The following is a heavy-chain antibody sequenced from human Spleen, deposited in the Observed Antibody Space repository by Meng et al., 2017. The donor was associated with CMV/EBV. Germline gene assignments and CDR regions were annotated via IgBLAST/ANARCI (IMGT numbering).Heavy chain of an antibody. CDR2: IYYSGRT. CDR3: ARDLGDDHPNYGMDV. CDR1: GGSISSYY. V-gene: IGHV4-59*01. Sequence: SETLSLTCTVSGGSISSYYWSWIRQPPGKGLEWIGYIYYSGRTNYSPSLKSRVTISVDTSKNQFSLKLSSVTAADTAVYYCARDLGDDHPNYGMDVWGQGTTVTVSS. D-gene: IGHD1-26*01. J-gene: IGHJ6*02.